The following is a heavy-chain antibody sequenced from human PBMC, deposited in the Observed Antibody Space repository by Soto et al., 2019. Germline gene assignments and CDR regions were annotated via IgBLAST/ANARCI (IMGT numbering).Heavy chain of an antibody. CDR2: ISYDGSNK. CDR3: AKDRASARHQYYYYGMDV. J-gene: IGHJ6*02. Sequence: QVQLVESGGGVVQPGRSLRLSCAASGFTFSSYGMHWVRQAPGKGLEWVAVISYDGSNKYYADSVKGRFTISRDNSKNTLYLQMNSLRAEDTAVYYSAKDRASARHQYYYYGMDVWGQGTTVTVSS. V-gene: IGHV3-30*18. CDR1: GFTFSSYG. D-gene: IGHD6-6*01.